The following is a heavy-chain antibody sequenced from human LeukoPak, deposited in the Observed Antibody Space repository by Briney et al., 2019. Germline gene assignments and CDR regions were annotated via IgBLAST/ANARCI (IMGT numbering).Heavy chain of an antibody. CDR3: ARYYYDILTGYYWFDY. CDR1: GGSTSSSSYY. J-gene: IGHJ4*02. Sequence: SETLSLTCTVSGGSTSSSSYYWGWIRQPPGKGLEWIGYIYYSGSTYYNPSLKSRVTISVDTSKNQFSLKLSSVTAADTAVYYCARYYYDILTGYYWFDYWGQGTLVTVSS. CDR2: IYYSGST. V-gene: IGHV4-30-4*08. D-gene: IGHD3-9*01.